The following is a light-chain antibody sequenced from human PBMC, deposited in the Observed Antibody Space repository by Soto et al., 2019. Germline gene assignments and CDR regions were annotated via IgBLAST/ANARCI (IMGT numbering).Light chain of an antibody. CDR3: QQYNSWT. V-gene: IGKV1-5*03. CDR1: QSISSW. CDR2: RAS. J-gene: IGKJ1*01. Sequence: DIQMTQSPSTLSASVGDRVTITCRASQSISSWLAWYQQKAGKAPKLLIYRASSLESGVPSRFNGSGSGTDFTLTITSLLPDDFATYYCQQYNSWTFGQGTQVEIK.